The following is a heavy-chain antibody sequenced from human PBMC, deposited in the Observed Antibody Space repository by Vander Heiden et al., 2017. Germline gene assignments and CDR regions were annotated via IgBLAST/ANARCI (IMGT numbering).Heavy chain of an antibody. Sequence: QLQLQESGPGLVKPSETLSLTCTVSGCSISSSNYYWGWIRQPPGKGLEWIGSIYYRGGTYYNPSLKSRVTISVDTSKNQFSLKLSSVTAADTAVYYCAISYYYDSRVFDLWGRGTLVTVSS. CDR1: GCSISSSNYY. V-gene: IGHV4-39*01. CDR2: IYYRGGT. D-gene: IGHD3-22*01. CDR3: AISYYYDSRVFDL. J-gene: IGHJ2*01.